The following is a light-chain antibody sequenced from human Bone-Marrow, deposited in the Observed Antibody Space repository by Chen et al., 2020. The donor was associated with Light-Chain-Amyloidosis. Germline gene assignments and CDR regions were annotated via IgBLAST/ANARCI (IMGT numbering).Light chain of an antibody. CDR3: QVWDRSSDRPV. CDR2: DVS. Sequence: SYVLTQPSSVSVAPGQTATIACGGNNIGATSVHWYQQTPGQAPLLVVYDVSDRPSGIPERLSGSNSGNTATLTISRVEAGDEADYYCQVWDRSSDRPVFGGGTKLPVL. V-gene: IGLV3-21*02. CDR1: NIGATS. J-gene: IGLJ3*02.